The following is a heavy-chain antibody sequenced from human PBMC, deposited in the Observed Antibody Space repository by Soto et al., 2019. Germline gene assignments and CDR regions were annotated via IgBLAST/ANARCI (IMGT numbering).Heavy chain of an antibody. J-gene: IGHJ6*03. V-gene: IGHV3-66*01. CDR2: TYSGGSS. CDR1: GLNVSSNS. CDR3: ARAGAYSSANMDV. D-gene: IGHD6-25*01. Sequence: EVQLVESGGGLVQPGGSLRVSCAASGLNVSSNSMNWVRQAPGRGLEWVSITYSGGSSYYADSVKGRFTISRDNSKNTLFLQMNSLRAEDTAVYYCARAGAYSSANMDVWGKGTPVTVSS.